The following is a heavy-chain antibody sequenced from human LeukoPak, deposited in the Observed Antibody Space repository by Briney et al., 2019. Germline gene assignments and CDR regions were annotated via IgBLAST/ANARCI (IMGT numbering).Heavy chain of an antibody. Sequence: PSQTPSLTCTVSGGSISSGSYYWSWIRQPAGKGLEWIGRIYTSGSTNYNPSLKSRVTISVDTSKNQFSLKLSSVTAADTAVYYCARTNYDILTGYYTNWFDPWGQGTLVTVSS. J-gene: IGHJ5*02. CDR3: ARTNYDILTGYYTNWFDP. CDR1: GGSISSGSYY. V-gene: IGHV4-61*02. CDR2: IYTSGST. D-gene: IGHD3-9*01.